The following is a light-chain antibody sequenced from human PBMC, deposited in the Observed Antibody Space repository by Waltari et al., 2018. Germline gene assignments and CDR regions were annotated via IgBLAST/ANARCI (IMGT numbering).Light chain of an antibody. J-gene: IGKJ4*01. CDR3: QQTNTVPLT. CDR1: HSITTY. V-gene: IGKV1-39*01. Sequence: DIKMTQSPSSLSASVGDRVNITCRASHSITTYLNWYQQKPGKAPNLLIYAASSLQSGVPSRFSGSGSGTEFTLTISSLRPEDFATYYCQQTNTVPLTFGGGTKVEIK. CDR2: AAS.